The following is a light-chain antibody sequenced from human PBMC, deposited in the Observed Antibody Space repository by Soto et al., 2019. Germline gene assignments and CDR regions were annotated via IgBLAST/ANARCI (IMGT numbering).Light chain of an antibody. V-gene: IGKV1-12*01. CDR2: AAS. CDR3: QQADSFPQT. CDR1: QSITSW. Sequence: DIQMTQSPSTLSASVGDRVTITCRASQSITSWLAWYLQKPGKGPNLLIYAASSLESGVPSRFSGSGSGTDFTLTISSLQPEDFATYYCQQADSFPQTFGQGTKVDIK. J-gene: IGKJ1*01.